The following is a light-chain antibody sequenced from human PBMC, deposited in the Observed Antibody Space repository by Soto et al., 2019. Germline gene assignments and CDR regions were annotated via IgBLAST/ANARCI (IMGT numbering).Light chain of an antibody. Sequence: DIQMTQSPSSLSASVADRVTITCPASQSIRRSLNWYQQKPGKAPKLLIYAASSLQSGVPSRFSGSGYGTDFTLTITSLQSEDFAIYYCQQSYSRPRTFGQGTKVDIK. CDR2: AAS. CDR1: QSIRRS. V-gene: IGKV1-39*01. J-gene: IGKJ1*01. CDR3: QQSYSRPRT.